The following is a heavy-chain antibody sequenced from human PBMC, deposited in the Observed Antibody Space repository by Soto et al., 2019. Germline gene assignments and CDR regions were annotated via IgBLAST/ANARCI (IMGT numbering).Heavy chain of an antibody. CDR3: ARDGVGRYCIGCSCPSPPSYYYYYGMDV. V-gene: IGHV1-2*04. D-gene: IGHD2-15*01. CDR2: INPNSGGT. CDR1: GYTFTGYY. Sequence: ASVKVSCKASGYTFTGYYMHWVRQAPGQGLEWMGWINPNSGGTNYAQKFQGWVTMTRDTSISTAYMELSRLRSDDTAVYYCARDGVGRYCIGCSCPSPPSYYYYYGMDVWGQGFLVTVSS. J-gene: IGHJ6*02.